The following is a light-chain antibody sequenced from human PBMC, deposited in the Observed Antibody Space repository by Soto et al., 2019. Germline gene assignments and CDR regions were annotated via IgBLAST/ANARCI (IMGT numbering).Light chain of an antibody. Sequence: ETVLTQSPGTMSLSPGERATLSCRASQSVSNNYLAWYKQKPGQAPRLLIYGASNRATGIPDRFSGSGSGTDSTLTISRLEPEDFAVYYCQQYGSPGTFGQGTKLEIK. CDR1: QSVSNNY. J-gene: IGKJ1*01. CDR2: GAS. V-gene: IGKV3-20*01. CDR3: QQYGSPGT.